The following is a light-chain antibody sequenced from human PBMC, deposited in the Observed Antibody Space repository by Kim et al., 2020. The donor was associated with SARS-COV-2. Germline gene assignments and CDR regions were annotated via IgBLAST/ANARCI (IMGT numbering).Light chain of an antibody. J-gene: IGLJ3*02. V-gene: IGLV2-14*01. Sequence: QSALTQPASVSGSPGQSITISCTGTSSDIGIYNYVSWYQQHPDKAPKLIIYGVSKRPSGVSNRFSGSKSGNTASLTISGLQAEDEADYYCGSYTTSVTWVLGGGTQLTVL. CDR2: GVS. CDR1: SSDIGIYNY. CDR3: GSYTTSVTWV.